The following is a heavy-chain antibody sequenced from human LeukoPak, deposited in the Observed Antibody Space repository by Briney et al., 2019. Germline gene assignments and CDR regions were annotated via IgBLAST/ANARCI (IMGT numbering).Heavy chain of an antibody. Sequence: SVKVSCKASGGTFSSYAISWVRQAPGQGLEWMGGIIPIFGTANYAQKFQGRVTITADESTSSAYMELSSLRSEDTAVYYCASLGRDGYKTESDYWGQGTLATVSS. J-gene: IGHJ4*02. CDR1: GGTFSSYA. CDR2: IIPIFGTA. CDR3: ASLGRDGYKTESDY. V-gene: IGHV1-69*13. D-gene: IGHD5-24*01.